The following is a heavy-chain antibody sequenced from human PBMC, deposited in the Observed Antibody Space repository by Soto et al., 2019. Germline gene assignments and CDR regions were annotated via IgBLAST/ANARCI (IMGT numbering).Heavy chain of an antibody. Sequence: QLQLQESGSGLVKPSQTLSLPCAVSGGSICSGGYPWSWFRQPPGPGQEWLGYIYHSGSTSYNPSLKSRVTISVDRSKNQFSLKLSSVTAADTAVYYCARAGGLGAVAAEYWGQGTLVTVSS. D-gene: IGHD6-19*01. V-gene: IGHV4-30-2*01. CDR1: GGSICSGGYP. CDR3: ARAGGLGAVAAEY. CDR2: IYHSGST. J-gene: IGHJ4*02.